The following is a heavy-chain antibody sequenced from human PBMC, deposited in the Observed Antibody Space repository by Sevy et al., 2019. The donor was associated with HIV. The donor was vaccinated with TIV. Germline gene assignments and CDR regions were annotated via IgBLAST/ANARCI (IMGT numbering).Heavy chain of an antibody. CDR2: IYSGGSK. CDR1: GFTVSSND. Sequence: GGSLRLSCAASGFTVSSNDMSWVRQAPGKGLEWGSVIYSGGSKYYAGSVKGRLTISRDNSKNTLYLQMNSLRAEDTAVYYCARGEYCSGGSCYSKAWWFDPWGQGTLVTVSS. CDR3: ARGEYCSGGSCYSKAWWFDP. D-gene: IGHD2-15*01. V-gene: IGHV3-53*01. J-gene: IGHJ5*02.